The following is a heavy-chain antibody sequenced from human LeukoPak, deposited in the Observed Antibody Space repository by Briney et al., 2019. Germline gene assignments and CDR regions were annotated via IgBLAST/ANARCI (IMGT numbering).Heavy chain of an antibody. CDR1: GFTFSSYW. D-gene: IGHD3-10*01. J-gene: IGHJ4*02. CDR3: ARVTADPPFRKIWFGIYN. Sequence: GGSLRLSCAASGFTFSSYWMSWVRQAPGKGLEWVANIKQDGSEKYYVDSVKGRFTISRDNAKNTLYLQMNSLRAEDTAVYYCARVTADPPFRKIWFGIYNWGQGTLVTV. CDR2: IKQDGSEK. V-gene: IGHV3-7*03.